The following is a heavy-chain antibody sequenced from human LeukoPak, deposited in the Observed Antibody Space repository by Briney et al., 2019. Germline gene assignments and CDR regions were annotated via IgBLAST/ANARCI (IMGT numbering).Heavy chain of an antibody. J-gene: IGHJ1*01. CDR3: ATYSSLNRREFQY. CDR2: ISGSGGST. D-gene: IGHD3-22*01. CDR1: GFTFSSYV. V-gene: IGHV3-23*01. Sequence: PGGSLRLSCAASGFTFSSYVMSWVRQAPGKGLEWVSAISGSGGSTYYADSVKGRFTISRDNSKNSLYLQMNSLRAEDTAVYYCATYSSLNRREFQYWGRGTLLTVSS.